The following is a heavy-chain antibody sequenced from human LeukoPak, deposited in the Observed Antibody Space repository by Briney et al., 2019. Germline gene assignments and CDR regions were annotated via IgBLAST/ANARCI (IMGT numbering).Heavy chain of an antibody. V-gene: IGHV3-30*04. D-gene: IGHD6-19*01. Sequence: GGSLRLSCAASGFTFSSYAMHWVRQAPGKGLEWVSVISFDGGNKYYADSVRGRFTISRDNSKNTLYLQMNSLRAEDTAVYYCARSSGWVPGYWGQGTLVTVSS. CDR2: ISFDGGNK. CDR1: GFTFSSYA. CDR3: ARSSGWVPGY. J-gene: IGHJ4*02.